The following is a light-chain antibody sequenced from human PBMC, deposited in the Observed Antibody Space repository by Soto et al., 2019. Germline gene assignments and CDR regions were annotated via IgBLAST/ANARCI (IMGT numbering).Light chain of an antibody. J-gene: IGLJ1*01. V-gene: IGLV2-14*01. CDR1: SSDVGNYDY. Sequence: QSVLTQPASVSGSPGQLITISCTGTSSDVGNYDYVSWYLQHPGKAPKLIIYAVSNRPSGVSNRFSGSRSGNTASLTISGLQAEDEADYSCSSYTSTNTYVFGAGTKVTVL. CDR2: AVS. CDR3: SSYTSTNTYV.